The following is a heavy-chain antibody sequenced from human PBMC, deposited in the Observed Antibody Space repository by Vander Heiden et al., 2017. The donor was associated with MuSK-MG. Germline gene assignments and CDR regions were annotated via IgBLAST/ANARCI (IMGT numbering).Heavy chain of an antibody. J-gene: IGHJ4*02. D-gene: IGHD2-15*01. CDR2: IYYGGST. CDR1: GGSISSSSYY. CDR3: ARHGGYCSGGSCYEYLIDY. V-gene: IGHV4-39*01. Sequence: QLQLQESGPGLVKPSETLSPTCTVPGGSISSSSYYWGRIRQPPGKGLEWIGSIYYGGSTYYNPSLKSRVTISVDTSKNQFSLKLSSVTAADTAVYYCARHGGYCSGGSCYEYLIDYWGQGTLVTVSS.